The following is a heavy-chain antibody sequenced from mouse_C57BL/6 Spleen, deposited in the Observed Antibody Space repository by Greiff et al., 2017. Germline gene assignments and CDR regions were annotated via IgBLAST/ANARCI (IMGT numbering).Heavy chain of an antibody. CDR3: ARDYYGSDSFDY. J-gene: IGHJ2*01. CDR1: GYTFTSYW. Sequence: QVQLQQPGAELVMPGASVKLSCKASGYTFTSYWMHWVKQRPGQGLEWIGEIDPSDSYTNSNHKFKGKATLTVDKSSSTAYMQLSSLTSEDSAVDYYARDYYGSDSFDYWGQGTTLTVAA. D-gene: IGHD1-1*01. V-gene: IGHV1-69*01. CDR2: IDPSDSYT.